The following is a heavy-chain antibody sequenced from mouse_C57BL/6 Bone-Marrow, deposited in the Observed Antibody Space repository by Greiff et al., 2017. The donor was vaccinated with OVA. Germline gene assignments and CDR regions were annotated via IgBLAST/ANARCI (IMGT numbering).Heavy chain of an antibody. Sequence: QVQLQQPGAELVMPGASVKLSCKASGYTFTSYWMHWVKQRPGQGLEWIGEIDPSDSYTNYNQKFKGKSTLTVDKSSSTAYMQLSSLTSEDSAVYYCARRWLYFDYWGQGTTLTVSS. D-gene: IGHD1-1*02. V-gene: IGHV1-69*01. CDR2: IDPSDSYT. J-gene: IGHJ2*01. CDR3: ARRWLYFDY. CDR1: GYTFTSYW.